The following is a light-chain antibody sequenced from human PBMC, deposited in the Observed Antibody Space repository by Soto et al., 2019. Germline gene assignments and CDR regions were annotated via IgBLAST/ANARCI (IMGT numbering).Light chain of an antibody. CDR1: QSVGYH. Sequence: EIVLTQSPATLSLSPGERATLSCRASQSVGYHLAWYQQKPGQAPRLLIYDASNSATGIPARFSGSGSGTDFTLAISSLEPEDLAVYYCQQRSNWPPVTFGGGNKGEIK. CDR3: QQRSNWPPVT. J-gene: IGKJ4*01. CDR2: DAS. V-gene: IGKV3-11*01.